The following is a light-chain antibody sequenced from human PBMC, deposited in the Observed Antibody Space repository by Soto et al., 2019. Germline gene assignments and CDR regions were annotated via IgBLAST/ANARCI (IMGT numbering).Light chain of an antibody. CDR1: SSDIGTYAY. V-gene: IGLV2-14*03. CDR2: DVD. Sequence: QSVLTQPASVSGSPGQSITISCTGTSSDIGTYAYVSWYQHHPGKVPKLMIYDVDVRPSGVSNRFSGFKSGNTASLTISGLQADDEADYYCSSYTGSGSLYVFGTGTKLTVL. J-gene: IGLJ1*01. CDR3: SSYTGSGSLYV.